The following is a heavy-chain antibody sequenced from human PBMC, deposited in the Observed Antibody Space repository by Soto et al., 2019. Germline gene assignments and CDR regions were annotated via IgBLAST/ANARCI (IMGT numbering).Heavy chain of an antibody. Sequence: SGPTLVNPTQPLTLTCTFSGFSLSTRGVGVGWIRQPPGKALEWLALIDWNDDKRYSPSLKSRLTITKDTSKNQLVLTMTNMQPLDTAAYYCARPGLQLLSELYFDNWGQRPLFTASS. J-gene: IGHJ4*02. V-gene: IGHV2-5*01. CDR3: ARPGLQLLSELYFDN. CDR1: GFSLSTRGVG. CDR2: IDWNDDK. D-gene: IGHD4-4*01.